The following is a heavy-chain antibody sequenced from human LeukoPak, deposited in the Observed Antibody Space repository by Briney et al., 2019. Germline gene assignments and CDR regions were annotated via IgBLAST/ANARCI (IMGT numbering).Heavy chain of an antibody. CDR2: IYYSGST. CDR1: GGSISSYE. V-gene: IGHV4-59*01. CDR3: ARANRYAGGDRHFDY. J-gene: IGHJ4*02. Sequence: PSETLSLTCTVSGGSISSYEWSWIRQPPGKGMEWIGYIYYSGSTNYNPSLKSRVTISVDTAKNQFSLKLSSVTAADTAVYYCARANRYAGGDRHFDYWGQGTLVTVSS. D-gene: IGHD1-14*01.